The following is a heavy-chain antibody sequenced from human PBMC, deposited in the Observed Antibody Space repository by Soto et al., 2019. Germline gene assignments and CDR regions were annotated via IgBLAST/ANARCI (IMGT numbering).Heavy chain of an antibody. CDR2: INAANGDT. CDR1: GYTFTSYG. J-gene: IGHJ5*02. V-gene: IGHV1-3*01. D-gene: IGHD6-13*01. CDR3: VRRHVSATGIDWFDP. Sequence: ASVKVSCKASGYTFTSYGIHWVRQAPGQRLEWMEWINAANGDTKYSPKFQGRVTITRDTSASTDYMELSSLRSEDTAVYYCVRRHVSATGIDWFDPWGQGTLVTVSS.